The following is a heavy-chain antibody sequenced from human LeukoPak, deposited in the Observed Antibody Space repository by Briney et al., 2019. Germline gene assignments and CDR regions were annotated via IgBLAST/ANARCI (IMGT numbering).Heavy chain of an antibody. D-gene: IGHD4-17*01. CDR1: GYTFTSYD. J-gene: IGHJ4*02. V-gene: IGHV1-69*13. CDR3: ASGTWGDYEPTFDY. CDR2: IIPIFGTA. Sequence: ASVKVSCKASGYTFTSYDINWVRQAPGQGLEWMGGIIPIFGTANYAQKFQGRVTITADESTSTAYMELSSLRSEDTAVYYCASGTWGDYEPTFDYWGQGTLVTVSS.